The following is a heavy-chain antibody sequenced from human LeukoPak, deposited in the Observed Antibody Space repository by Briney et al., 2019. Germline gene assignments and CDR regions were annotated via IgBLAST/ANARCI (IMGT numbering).Heavy chain of an antibody. CDR1: GFTLRNFA. J-gene: IGHJ5*02. D-gene: IGHD6-13*01. V-gene: IGHV3-23*01. CDR3: AKDATSSWHQSWLDP. CDR2: ISVSGGST. Sequence: PGGSLRLSCEDSGFTLRNFAVSWVRQAPGKGLEWVSVISVSGGSTHYAASVKGRFTISRDNSKNTVYLQMNSLRAEVTAVYYCAKDATSSWHQSWLDPWGQGTQVTVSS.